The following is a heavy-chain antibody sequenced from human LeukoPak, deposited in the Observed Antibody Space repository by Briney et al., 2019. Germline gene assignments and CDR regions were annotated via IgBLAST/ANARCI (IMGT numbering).Heavy chain of an antibody. J-gene: IGHJ6*03. CDR3: ARDLNPRGYYYYMDV. V-gene: IGHV4-59*01. D-gene: IGHD3-10*01. CDR1: GGSISSYY. CDR2: IYYSGST. Sequence: SETLSLTCTVSGGSISSYYWSWLRQPPGKGLEWSGYIYYSGSTNYNPSLKSRVTISVDTSKNQFSLKLSSVTAADTAVYYCARDLNPRGYYYYMDVWGKGTTVTVSS.